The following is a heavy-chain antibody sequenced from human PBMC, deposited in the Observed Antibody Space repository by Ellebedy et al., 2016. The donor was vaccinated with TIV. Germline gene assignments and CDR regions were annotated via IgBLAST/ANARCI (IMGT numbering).Heavy chain of an antibody. CDR3: ARAPRIAAAETFDY. Sequence: SVKVSCXASGGTFSSYAISWVRQAPGQGLEWMGGIIPIFGTANYAQKFQGRVTITADESTSTAYMELSSLRSEDTAVYYCARAPRIAAAETFDYWGQGTLVTVSS. V-gene: IGHV1-69*13. D-gene: IGHD6-13*01. CDR2: IIPIFGTA. J-gene: IGHJ4*02. CDR1: GGTFSSYA.